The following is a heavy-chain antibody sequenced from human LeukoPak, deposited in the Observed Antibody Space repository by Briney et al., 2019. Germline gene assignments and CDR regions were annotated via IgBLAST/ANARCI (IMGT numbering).Heavy chain of an antibody. CDR1: GGTFSSYA. CDR3: AGRDGYNPRAYYFDY. J-gene: IGHJ4*02. Sequence: SVKVSCKASGGTFSSYAISWVRQAPGQGLEWMGRIIPILGIANYAQKFQGRVTITADKSTSTAYMELSSLRSEDTAVYYCAGRDGYNPRAYYFDYWGQGTLVTVSS. D-gene: IGHD5-12*01. V-gene: IGHV1-69*04. CDR2: IIPILGIA.